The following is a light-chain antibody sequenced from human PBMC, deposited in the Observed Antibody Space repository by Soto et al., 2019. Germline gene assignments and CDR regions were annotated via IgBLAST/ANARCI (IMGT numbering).Light chain of an antibody. J-gene: IGLJ7*01. CDR1: GSDVATYDF. V-gene: IGLV2-8*01. Sequence: QSALTQPPSASGSPGQSVTISCTGTGSDVATYDFVSWYQQHPGKAPQLMIFEVNKRPSRVPDRFSGSKSGNTASLTVSGLQAEDEADYYCSSFTDSNTLIFGGGTQLTVL. CDR3: SSFTDSNTLI. CDR2: EVN.